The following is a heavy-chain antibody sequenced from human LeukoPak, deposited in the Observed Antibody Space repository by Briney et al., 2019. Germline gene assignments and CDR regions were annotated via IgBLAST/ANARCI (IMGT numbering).Heavy chain of an antibody. V-gene: IGHV4-38-2*02. CDR3: ARRMTTPLTPTTWNFDL. D-gene: IGHD4-17*01. CDR1: GYSISSGFY. J-gene: IGHJ2*01. Sequence: SETLSLTCTISGYSISSGFYWGWIRQPPGKGLEWIGIIFHSGNTFYNPSLKSRATLSVDTSKNQVSLELNSVAAADTAVYYCARRMTTPLTPTTWNFDLWGRGALVTVSS. CDR2: IFHSGNT.